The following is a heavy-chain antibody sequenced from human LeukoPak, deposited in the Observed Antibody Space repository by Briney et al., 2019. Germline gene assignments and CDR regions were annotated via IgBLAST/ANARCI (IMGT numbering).Heavy chain of an antibody. CDR2: ISGSGGST. D-gene: IGHD6-13*01. CDR3: ATASRGYSSSWSRR. J-gene: IGHJ4*02. Sequence: GGSLRLSCAASGFTFSSYAMSWVRQAPGKGLEWVSAISGSGGSTYYADSVKGRFTISRDNAKNSLYLQMNSLRAEDTAVYYCATASRGYSSSWSRRWDQGTLVTVSS. CDR1: GFTFSSYA. V-gene: IGHV3-23*01.